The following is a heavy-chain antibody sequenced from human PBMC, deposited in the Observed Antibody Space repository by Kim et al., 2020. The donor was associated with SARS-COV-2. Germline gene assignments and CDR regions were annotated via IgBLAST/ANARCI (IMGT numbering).Heavy chain of an antibody. CDR1: GGSISSYY. D-gene: IGHD4-17*01. CDR2: IYYSGST. CDR3: ATLYGDYHSPHFDY. J-gene: IGHJ4*02. Sequence: SETLSLTCTVSGGSISSYYWSWIRQPPGKGLEWIGYIYYSGSTNYNPSLKSRVTISVDTSKNQFSLKLSSVTAADTAVYYCATLYGDYHSPHFDYWGQGTLVTVSS. V-gene: IGHV4-59*08.